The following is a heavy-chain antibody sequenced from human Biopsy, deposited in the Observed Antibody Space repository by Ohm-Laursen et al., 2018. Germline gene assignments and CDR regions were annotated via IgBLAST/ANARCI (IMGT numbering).Heavy chain of an antibody. CDR2: IYYSGST. J-gene: IGHJ6*02. CDR1: GGSISSDY. CDR3: ARATNSTGWPYYYFYGMDV. Sequence: SDNLSLTCPVSGGSISSDYWSWIRQTPGKGLEWIGYIYYSGSTNYNPSLKSRVTISVDTSKNQFSLRLNSVTAADTAVYYCARATNSTGWPYYYFYGMDVWGQGTTVTVSS. D-gene: IGHD2/OR15-2a*01. V-gene: IGHV4-59*07.